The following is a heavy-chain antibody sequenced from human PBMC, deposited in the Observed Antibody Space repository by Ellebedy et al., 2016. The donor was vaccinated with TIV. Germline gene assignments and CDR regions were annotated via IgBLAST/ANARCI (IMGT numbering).Heavy chain of an antibody. CDR2: ISGNGGST. D-gene: IGHD2-15*01. Sequence: GESLKISXAASGFTFSKSGMSWVRQAPGKGLEWVSAISGNGGSTDYADSVKGRFTISRDNSKNMLYLQVNTLRVEDTAVYYCARPGYGVPANYFDYWGQGTLVTVSS. CDR3: ARPGYGVPANYFDY. V-gene: IGHV3-23*01. CDR1: GFTFSKSG. J-gene: IGHJ4*02.